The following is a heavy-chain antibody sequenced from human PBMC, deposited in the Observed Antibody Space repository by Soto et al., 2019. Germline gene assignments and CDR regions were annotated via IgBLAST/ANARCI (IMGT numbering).Heavy chain of an antibody. J-gene: IGHJ4*02. Sequence: EVPLVESGGGLVQPGGSLKLSCAASGFTVSSKYMSWVRQAPGKGLEWVSVIYSGGSTYYADSVKGRFTISRDNSKTTLYLQMNSLRAEDTAVYYCARDLGSSGYGGGQGTLVTVSS. V-gene: IGHV3-66*01. CDR1: GFTVSSKY. CDR2: IYSGGST. CDR3: ARDLGSSGYG. D-gene: IGHD5-12*01.